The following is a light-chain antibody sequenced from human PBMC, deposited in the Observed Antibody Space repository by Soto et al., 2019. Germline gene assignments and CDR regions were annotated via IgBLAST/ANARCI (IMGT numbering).Light chain of an antibody. CDR3: AAWDKSLSGVV. V-gene: IGLV1-47*01. Sequence: QLVLTQAPTASGTPGQTVTMSCSGGSSNIGSEYVYWYQQFPGTAPKLLIQWNTQRPSGVPDRFSGSKSGTSASLVISGLRSEDEADYYCAAWDKSLSGVVFGGGTKLTVL. J-gene: IGLJ2*01. CDR2: WNT. CDR1: SSNIGSEY.